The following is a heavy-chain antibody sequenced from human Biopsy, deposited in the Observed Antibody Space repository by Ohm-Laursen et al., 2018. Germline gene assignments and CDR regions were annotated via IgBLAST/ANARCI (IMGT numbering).Heavy chain of an antibody. Sequence: SLRLSCSASGFHFRDYYMSRIRQAPGKGLEWISYIASSGGTTYYVDSVKGRFTISRDNAEKSLYLQMNSLRAEDTAVYYCARDTPETYDYDNDDNSPFPRRYIDYWGQGTLVTVSS. CDR3: ARDTPETYDYDNDDNSPFPRRYIDY. V-gene: IGHV3-11*01. CDR2: IASSGGTT. J-gene: IGHJ4*02. CDR1: GFHFRDYY. D-gene: IGHD3-22*01.